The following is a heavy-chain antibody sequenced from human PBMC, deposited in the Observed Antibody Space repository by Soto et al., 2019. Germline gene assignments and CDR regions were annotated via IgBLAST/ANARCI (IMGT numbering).Heavy chain of an antibody. V-gene: IGHV3-33*01. J-gene: IGHJ6*02. CDR3: ARDIHPGATQQLVQGYYYYYGMDV. D-gene: IGHD6-13*01. Sequence: GGSLRLSCAASGFTFSSYGMHWVRQAPGKGLEWVAVIWYDGSNKYYADSVKGRFTISRDNSKNTLYLQMNSLRAEDTAVYYCARDIHPGATQQLVQGYYYYYGMDVWGQGTTVTVSS. CDR1: GFTFSSYG. CDR2: IWYDGSNK.